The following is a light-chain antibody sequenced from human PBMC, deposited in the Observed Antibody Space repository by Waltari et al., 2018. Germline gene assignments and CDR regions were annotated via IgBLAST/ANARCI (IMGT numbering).Light chain of an antibody. CDR2: EGR. CDR3: CAYAGSSTFLV. CDR1: SSDVGSYNL. V-gene: IGLV2-23*01. J-gene: IGLJ2*01. Sequence: QSALTQPASVSGSPGQSITISCTGTSSDVGSYNLVSWYQQHPGKAPKLMVYEGRKRPSGVSNRFSGSKSGNTGSLTISGLQAEDEADYYCCAYAGSSTFLVFGGGTKLTVL.